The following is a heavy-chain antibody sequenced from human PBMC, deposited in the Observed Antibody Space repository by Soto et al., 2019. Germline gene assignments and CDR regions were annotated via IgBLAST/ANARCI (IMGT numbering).Heavy chain of an antibody. Sequence: QVQLVQSGAEVKKPGSSVKVSCKASGGTFSSYTISWVRQAPGQGLEWMGRIIPILGIANYAQKFQGSVTITADKSTSTAYMELSSLRSEDTAVYYCAKDYGGKDGDYWGQGTLVTDSS. CDR1: GGTFSSYT. J-gene: IGHJ4*02. D-gene: IGHD4-17*01. V-gene: IGHV1-69*08. CDR2: IIPILGIA. CDR3: AKDYGGKDGDY.